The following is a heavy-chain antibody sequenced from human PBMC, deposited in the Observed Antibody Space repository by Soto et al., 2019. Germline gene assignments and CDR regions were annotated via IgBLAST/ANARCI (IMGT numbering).Heavy chain of an antibody. CDR3: ARDTAMALPDA. CDR1: GYTFTSYA. V-gene: IGHV1-18*01. CDR2: INPYNGNT. J-gene: IGHJ4*02. Sequence: QVQLVQSGTEVKKPGASVKVSCKASGYTFTSYAISWVRQAPGQGLEWMGWINPYNGNTNYAQKLQGRVTMTTDTSTSTAYMELRSLRSVDTAVYYCARDTAMALPDAWGQGTLVTVSS. D-gene: IGHD5-18*01.